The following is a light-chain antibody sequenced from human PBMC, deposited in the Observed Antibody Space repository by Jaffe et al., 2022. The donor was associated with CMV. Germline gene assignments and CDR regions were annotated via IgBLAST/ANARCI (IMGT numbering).Light chain of an antibody. J-gene: IGLJ2*01. Sequence: QSALTQPASVSGSPGQSVTISCSGTSSDVGAYNYVSWYRQDPGKAPQLIIYDVNDRPSGVSSRFSGSKSGNTASLTISGLQAEDEADYYCSSKGSGTTHVVFGGGTRVTVL. CDR3: SSKGSGTTHVV. V-gene: IGLV2-14*03. CDR2: DVN. CDR1: SSDVGAYNY.